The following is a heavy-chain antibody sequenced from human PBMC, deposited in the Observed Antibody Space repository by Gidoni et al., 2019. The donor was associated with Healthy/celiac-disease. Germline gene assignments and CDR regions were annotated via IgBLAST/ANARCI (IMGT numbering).Heavy chain of an antibody. CDR1: GFTFSSYW. CDR2: IKQDGSEK. Sequence: EVQLVESGGGLVQPGGSLRLSCAASGFTFSSYWMSWVRQAPGKGLEWVANIKQDGSEKYYVDSVKGRFTISRDNAKNSLYLQMNSLRAEDTAVYYCASLRFLEWPRKNFDYWGQGTLVTVSS. D-gene: IGHD3-3*01. J-gene: IGHJ4*02. V-gene: IGHV3-7*03. CDR3: ASLRFLEWPRKNFDY.